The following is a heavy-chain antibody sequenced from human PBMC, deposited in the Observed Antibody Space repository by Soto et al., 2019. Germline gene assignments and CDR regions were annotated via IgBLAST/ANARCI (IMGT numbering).Heavy chain of an antibody. Sequence: GGSLRLSCAASGFTFSSYGMHWVRQAPGKGLEWVAVISYDGSNKYYADSVKGRFTISRDNSKNTLYLQMNSLRAEDTAVYYCAKGRLGYCSSTSCYGYYGMDVWGQGTTVTVSS. CDR1: GFTFSSYG. V-gene: IGHV3-30*18. CDR3: AKGRLGYCSSTSCYGYYGMDV. CDR2: ISYDGSNK. D-gene: IGHD2-2*01. J-gene: IGHJ6*02.